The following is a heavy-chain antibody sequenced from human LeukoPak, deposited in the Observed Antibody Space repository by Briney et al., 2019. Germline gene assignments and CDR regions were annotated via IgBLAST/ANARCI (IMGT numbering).Heavy chain of an antibody. CDR3: ARQNYDFWSGYYTVPYN. J-gene: IGHJ4*02. D-gene: IGHD3-3*01. V-gene: IGHV4-39*01. Sequence: SETLSLTCTVSGGYISSSSYYWGWIRQPPGKGLEWIGSIYYSGSTYYNPSLKSRVTISVDTSKNQFSLKLSSVTAADTAVYYCARQNYDFWSGYYTVPYNWGQGTLVTVSS. CDR2: IYYSGST. CDR1: GGYISSSSYY.